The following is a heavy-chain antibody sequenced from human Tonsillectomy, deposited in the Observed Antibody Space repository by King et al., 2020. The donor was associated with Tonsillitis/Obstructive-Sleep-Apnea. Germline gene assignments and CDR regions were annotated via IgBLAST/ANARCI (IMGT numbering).Heavy chain of an antibody. D-gene: IGHD2-2*01. CDR1: GFTFSNSA. CDR3: AKAPTALPALFDY. Sequence: VQLVESGGGLVQPGESLRLSCATSGFTFSNSAMSWVRQAPETGLEWVSAISGSGGSTYYAESAKGRFTISRDNSKNTLYLDMNTLRAEDTAVYYCAKAPTALPALFDYWGQGTLVTVSS. CDR2: ISGSGGST. V-gene: IGHV3-23*04. J-gene: IGHJ4*02.